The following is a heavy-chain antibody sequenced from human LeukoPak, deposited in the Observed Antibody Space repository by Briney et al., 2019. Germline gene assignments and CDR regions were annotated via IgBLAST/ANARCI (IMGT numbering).Heavy chain of an antibody. J-gene: IGHJ4*02. D-gene: IGHD6-13*01. CDR1: GFTFSTWG. CDR2: IRGSGDNT. Sequence: GVSLRLSCAASGFTFSTWGMRGVPQAPGKGLEWCPAIRGSGDNTYTAESVKGGFTISRDNSKNTLFLQMNSMRAEDTAVYYCAKQSYISSWNNFDYWGQGTLVTVSS. V-gene: IGHV3-23*01. CDR3: AKQSYISSWNNFDY.